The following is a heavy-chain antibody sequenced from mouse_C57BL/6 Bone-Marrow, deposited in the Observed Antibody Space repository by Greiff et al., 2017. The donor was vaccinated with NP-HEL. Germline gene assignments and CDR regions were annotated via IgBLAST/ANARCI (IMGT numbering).Heavy chain of an antibody. Sequence: DVHLVESGGGLVKPGGSLKLSCAASGFTFSDYGMHWVRQAPEKGLEWVAYISSGSSTIYYADTVKGRFTISRDNAKNTLFLQMTSLRSEDTAMYYCARSLLLRFSRDYWGKGTSVTVSS. D-gene: IGHD1-1*01. J-gene: IGHJ4*01. V-gene: IGHV5-17*01. CDR2: ISSGSSTI. CDR3: ARSLLLRFSRDY. CDR1: GFTFSDYG.